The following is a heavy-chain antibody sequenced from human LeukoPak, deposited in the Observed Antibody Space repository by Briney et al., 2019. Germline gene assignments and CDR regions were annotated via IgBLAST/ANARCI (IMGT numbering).Heavy chain of an antibody. D-gene: IGHD1-26*01. Sequence: SQTLSLTCTVSGGSISSGGYYWSWIRQPPGKGLEWIGYIYHSGNTYYNPSLKSRVTISVDRSKNQFSLQLSSVTAAHTAVYYCARWNSGSSHFDYWGQGTLVTVSS. V-gene: IGHV4-30-2*01. CDR1: GGSISSGGYY. J-gene: IGHJ4*02. CDR2: IYHSGNT. CDR3: ARWNSGSSHFDY.